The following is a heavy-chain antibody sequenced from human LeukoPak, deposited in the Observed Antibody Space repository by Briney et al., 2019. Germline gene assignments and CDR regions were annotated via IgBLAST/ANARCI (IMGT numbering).Heavy chain of an antibody. Sequence: SETLSLTCTVSGGSISSYYWSWIRQPPGKGLEWIGYIYYSGSTNYNPSLKSRVTISVDTSKNQFSLKLSSVTAADTAMYYCARQARKFGSFEYWGQGTLVTVPS. J-gene: IGHJ4*02. V-gene: IGHV4-59*08. CDR3: ARQARKFGSFEY. CDR1: GGSISSYY. CDR2: IYYSGST. D-gene: IGHD3-10*01.